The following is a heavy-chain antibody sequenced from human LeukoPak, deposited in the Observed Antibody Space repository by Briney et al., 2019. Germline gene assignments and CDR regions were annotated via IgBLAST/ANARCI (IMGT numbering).Heavy chain of an antibody. D-gene: IGHD6-13*01. CDR2: ISYDGTNR. J-gene: IGHJ4*02. Sequence: PGRSLRLSCAASGFIFSTHGMHWVRQAPGKGLEGVTFISYDGTNRYYADSVKGRFTISRDNSKNTLSLQMNSLREEDTAIYYCARPRIALAATSYFDYWGQGTLVTVSS. CDR1: GFIFSTHG. V-gene: IGHV3-33*05. CDR3: ARPRIALAATSYFDY.